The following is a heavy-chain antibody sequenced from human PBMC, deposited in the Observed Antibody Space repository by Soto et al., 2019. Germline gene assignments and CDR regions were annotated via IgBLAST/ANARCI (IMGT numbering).Heavy chain of an antibody. CDR1: GYTFTGYY. D-gene: IGHD3-22*01. CDR3: AVLGYYDSSGYYYHFDY. CDR2: INPNSGGT. V-gene: IGHV1-2*04. J-gene: IGHJ4*02. Sequence: ASVKVSCKASGYTFTGYYMHWVRQAPGQGLEWMGWINPNSGGTNYAQKFQGWVTMTRDTSISTAYMELSRLRSDDTAAYYCAVLGYYDSSGYYYHFDYWGQGTLVTVSS.